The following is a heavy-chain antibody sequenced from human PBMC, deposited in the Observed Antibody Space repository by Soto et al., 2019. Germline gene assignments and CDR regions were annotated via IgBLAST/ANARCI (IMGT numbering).Heavy chain of an antibody. CDR1: GFTFNNFA. J-gene: IGHJ4*02. D-gene: IGHD1-26*01. Sequence: QVQLVESGGGVVQPGRSLRLSCAASGFTFNNFAMHWVRQAPGKGLEWVALISSFGGNQYYADSVKGRFTISRDNSKNTLYRQMNTLRVEDTAVYYCARDITSGGSGSYYWGQGTLVTVSS. CDR2: ISSFGGNQ. V-gene: IGHV3-30-3*01. CDR3: ARDITSGGSGSYY.